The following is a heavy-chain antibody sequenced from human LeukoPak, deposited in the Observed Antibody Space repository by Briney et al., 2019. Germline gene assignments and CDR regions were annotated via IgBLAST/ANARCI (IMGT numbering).Heavy chain of an antibody. J-gene: IGHJ5*02. CDR1: GGSISGFY. CDR3: ARDIPADL. V-gene: IGHV4-59*01. Sequence: SETLSFTCTVSGGSISGFYWSWIRQPPGKGLEWIGYIHYSGNTNCNPSLKSRVNISLDTSENQFSLRLSSVTAADTAVYFCARDIPADLWGQGTRLTVSS. CDR2: IHYSGNT.